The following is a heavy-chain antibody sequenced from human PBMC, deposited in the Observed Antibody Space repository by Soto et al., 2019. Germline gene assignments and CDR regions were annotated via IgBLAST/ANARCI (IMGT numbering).Heavy chain of an antibody. D-gene: IGHD3-3*01. V-gene: IGHV2-5*01. CDR3: AHSSSITIFGVALPMKYYFDY. CDR2: IYWNDDK. CDR1: GFSLSTSGVG. J-gene: IGHJ4*02. Sequence: SGPTLVKPTQTLTLTCTFSGFSLSTSGVGVGWIRQPPGKALEWLALIYWNDDKRYSPSLKSRLTITKDTSKNQVVLTMTNMDPVDTATYYCAHSSSITIFGVALPMKYYFDYWGQGTLVTVSS.